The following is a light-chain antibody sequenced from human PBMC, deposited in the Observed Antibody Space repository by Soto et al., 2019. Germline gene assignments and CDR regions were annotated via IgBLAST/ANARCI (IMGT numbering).Light chain of an antibody. V-gene: IGKV1-27*01. J-gene: IGKJ1*01. CDR2: GAF. Sequence: DIRMTQSPSSLSASVGDRVTITCRASQDISNYLAWYQQKPGKAPKLLIYGAFTLQSGVPSRFSGSASGTEFTLTINSLQPEDVATYYCQKYFSAPRTFVQGTKVDI. CDR3: QKYFSAPRT. CDR1: QDISNY.